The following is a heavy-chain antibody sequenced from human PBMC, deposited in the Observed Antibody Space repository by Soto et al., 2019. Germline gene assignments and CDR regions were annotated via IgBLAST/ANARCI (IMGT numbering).Heavy chain of an antibody. V-gene: IGHV4-4*02. CDR3: ARSAPYYYDSSGYSFSY. CDR1: GGSISSSNW. CDR2: IYHSGST. Sequence: QVQLQESGPGLVKPSGTLSLTCAVSGGSISSSNWWSWVRQPPGKGLEWIGEIYHSGSTNYNPSLKSRVTISVDKSKNQFTLKLSSVTAADTAVYYCARSAPYYYDSSGYSFSYWGQGTLVTVSS. D-gene: IGHD3-22*01. J-gene: IGHJ4*02.